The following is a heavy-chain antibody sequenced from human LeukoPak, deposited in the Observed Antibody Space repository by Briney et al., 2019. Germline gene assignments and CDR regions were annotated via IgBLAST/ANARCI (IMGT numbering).Heavy chain of an antibody. CDR1: GGSISSHSSY. J-gene: IGHJ4*02. Sequence: SETLSLTCTVSGGSISSHSSYWGWIRQPPGKGLEYIGNIFYSGTTYYNASLKSRVSISVDTSKNQFSLKLTSVTAADTAVCYCARVSFPDYWGYFDFWGQGTLVTVSS. V-gene: IGHV4-39*07. CDR3: ARVSFPDYWGYFDF. D-gene: IGHD3-16*02. CDR2: IFYSGTT.